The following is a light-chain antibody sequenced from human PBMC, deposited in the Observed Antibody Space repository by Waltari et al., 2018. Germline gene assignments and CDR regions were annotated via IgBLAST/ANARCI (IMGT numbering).Light chain of an antibody. Sequence: IVLTQSPDTLSLSPGERATLSCRASQSVSSSYLAWYQQKPGQAPRLLIYGASSRATGIPDRFSGSGSGTDFTLTLSRVEPEDFAVYYCQQYGSSPLTFGGGTKVEIK. CDR1: QSVSSSY. CDR2: GAS. CDR3: QQYGSSPLT. J-gene: IGKJ4*01. V-gene: IGKV3-20*01.